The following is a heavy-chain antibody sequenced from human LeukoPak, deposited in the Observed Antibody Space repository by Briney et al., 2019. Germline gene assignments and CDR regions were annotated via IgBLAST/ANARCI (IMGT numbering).Heavy chain of an antibody. Sequence: GGSLRLSCAASGFTFSSYAMNWVRQAPGKGLEWVSAISGSGGSTYSADSVKGRFTISRDNSKNTMYPQMNSLRAEDTAAYYCAKLQDSGGRSAPDPWGQGTLVTVSS. CDR2: ISGSGGST. V-gene: IGHV3-23*01. CDR1: GFTFSSYA. J-gene: IGHJ5*02. CDR3: AKLQDSGGRSAPDP. D-gene: IGHD2-15*01.